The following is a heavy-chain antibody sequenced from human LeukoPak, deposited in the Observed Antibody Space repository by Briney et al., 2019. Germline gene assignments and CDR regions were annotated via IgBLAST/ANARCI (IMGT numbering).Heavy chain of an antibody. Sequence: GGSLRLSCEDSGFTFRSYEMNWVRQAPGKGLEWIAYLSSSGSAFSYADSVKGRFTIARDNAKNSLYLQMNSLRLEDTALYFCAKWNRQPLVKGWFDSWGQGTLVTVSS. CDR2: LSSSGSAF. CDR1: GFTFRSYE. D-gene: IGHD6-13*01. J-gene: IGHJ5*01. CDR3: AKWNRQPLVKGWFDS. V-gene: IGHV3-48*03.